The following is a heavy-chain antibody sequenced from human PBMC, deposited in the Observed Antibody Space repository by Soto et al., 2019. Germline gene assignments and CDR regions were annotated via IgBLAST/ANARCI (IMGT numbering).Heavy chain of an antibody. CDR1: GGTFSSYA. D-gene: IGHD3-16*01. J-gene: IGHJ3*02. Sequence: GASVKVSCKASGGTFSSYAISWVRQAPGQGLEWMGGIIPIFGTANYAQKFQGRVTITADESTSTAYMELSSLRSEDTAVYYCARDRLRVSNDAFDIWGQGTMVTVSS. V-gene: IGHV1-69*13. CDR3: ARDRLRVSNDAFDI. CDR2: IIPIFGTA.